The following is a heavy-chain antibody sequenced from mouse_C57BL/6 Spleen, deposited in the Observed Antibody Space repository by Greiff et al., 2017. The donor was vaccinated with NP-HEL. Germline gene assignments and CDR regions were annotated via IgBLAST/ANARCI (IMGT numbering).Heavy chain of an antibody. Sequence: QVQLQQSGAELVKPGASVKMSCKASGYTFTSYWITWVKQRPGQGLEWIGDIYPGSGSTNYNEKFKSKATLTVDTSSSTAYMQLSSLTSEDSAVYYCARCDYGSSLDYWGQGTTLTVSS. CDR1: GYTFTSYW. V-gene: IGHV1-55*01. CDR3: ARCDYGSSLDY. D-gene: IGHD1-1*01. CDR2: IYPGSGST. J-gene: IGHJ2*01.